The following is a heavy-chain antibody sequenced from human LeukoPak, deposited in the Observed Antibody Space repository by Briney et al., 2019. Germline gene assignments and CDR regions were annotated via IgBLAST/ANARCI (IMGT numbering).Heavy chain of an antibody. CDR2: INGDGSDT. D-gene: IGHD6-19*01. CDR3: ARGSSSGWPDYFDS. Sequence: GGSLRLSCAASGFTLSTYWMHWVRQAPGKGLVWVSRINGDGSDTPYADSAKGRFTISRDNAKNMLYLQMNSLRAEDTAVYYCARGSSSGWPDYFDSWGQGILVIVSS. V-gene: IGHV3-74*01. J-gene: IGHJ4*02. CDR1: GFTLSTYW.